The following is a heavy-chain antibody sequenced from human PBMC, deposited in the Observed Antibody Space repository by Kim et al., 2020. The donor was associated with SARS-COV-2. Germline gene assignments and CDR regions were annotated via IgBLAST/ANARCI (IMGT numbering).Heavy chain of an antibody. V-gene: IGHV3-23*01. Sequence: GGSLRLSCAASGFTFSSYAMSWVRQAPGKGLEWVSAISGSGGSTYYADSVKGRFTISRDNSKNTLYLQMNSLRAEDTAVYYCAKLFGDDSSGYYWASYGMDVWGQGTTVTVSS. CDR3: AKLFGDDSSGYYWASYGMDV. CDR2: ISGSGGST. J-gene: IGHJ6*02. D-gene: IGHD3-22*01. CDR1: GFTFSSYA.